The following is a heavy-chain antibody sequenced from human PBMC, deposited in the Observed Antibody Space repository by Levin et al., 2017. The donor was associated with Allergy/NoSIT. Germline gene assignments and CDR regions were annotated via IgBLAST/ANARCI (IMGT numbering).Heavy chain of an antibody. CDR2: INQDATQK. Sequence: LSLTCAASGLTFSSYWMGWVRQAPGKGLEWVANINQDATQKYYGDSVKGRFTISRDNAQNSLHLQMDSLRADDAAIYQCASMMSGAVDYWGQGALVTVSS. D-gene: IGHD3-16*01. V-gene: IGHV3-7*01. CDR1: GLTFSSYW. CDR3: ASMMSGAVDY. J-gene: IGHJ4*02.